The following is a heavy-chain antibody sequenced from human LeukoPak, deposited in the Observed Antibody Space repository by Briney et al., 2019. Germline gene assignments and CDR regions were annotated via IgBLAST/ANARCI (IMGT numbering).Heavy chain of an antibody. Sequence: SETLSLTCPVSGGSISSSSYYWGWIRQPPGKGLEWIGSIYYSGSTYYNPSLKSRVTISVDTSKNQFSLKLSSVTAADTAVYYCARQVGFSDFWSGHEFDYWGQGTLVTVSS. CDR3: ARQVGFSDFWSGHEFDY. D-gene: IGHD3-3*01. CDR1: GGSISSSSYY. J-gene: IGHJ4*02. CDR2: IYYSGST. V-gene: IGHV4-39*01.